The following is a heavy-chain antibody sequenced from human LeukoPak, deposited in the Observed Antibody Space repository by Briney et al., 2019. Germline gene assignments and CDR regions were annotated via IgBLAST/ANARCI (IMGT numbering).Heavy chain of an antibody. CDR1: GYTFTGYY. J-gene: IGHJ4*02. Sequence: ASVRLSCTAVGYTFTGYYMHWGREAPGQGLEWWGCIKPNSGGTNSEKKFQGRVTMTRDTSISTAYIELSRLRSDDTAVYNCARDGPGRRGYFDYWGQRTLVTVSS. V-gene: IGHV1-2*02. CDR3: ARDGPGRRGYFDY. D-gene: IGHD3-10*01. CDR2: IKPNSGGT.